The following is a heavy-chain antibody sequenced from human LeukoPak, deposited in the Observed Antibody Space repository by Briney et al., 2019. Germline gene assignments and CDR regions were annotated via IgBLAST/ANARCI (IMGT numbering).Heavy chain of an antibody. CDR3: ARASGSYHFDY. Sequence: GGSLRLSCAATGFTFSSYAMHWVRQAPGKGLEYVSAISSNGGSTYYANSVKGRFTISRDNSKNTLYLQMGSLRAEDMAVYYCARASGSYHFDYWGQGTLVTVSS. CDR1: GFTFSSYA. CDR2: ISSNGGST. J-gene: IGHJ4*02. D-gene: IGHD3-10*01. V-gene: IGHV3-64*01.